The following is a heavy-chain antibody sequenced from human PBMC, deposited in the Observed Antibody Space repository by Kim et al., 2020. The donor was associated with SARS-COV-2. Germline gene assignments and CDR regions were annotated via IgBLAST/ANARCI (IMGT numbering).Heavy chain of an antibody. J-gene: IGHJ4*02. Sequence: GGSLRLSCAASGFTFSSYAMSWVRQAPGKGLEWVSTLTGSGGSTYYADSVKGRFTISRDNSKNTLYLQMNSVTAEDTAVYYCAKTPTGGYSAYDLLYFDYWGQGTLVAVSS. V-gene: IGHV3-23*01. CDR2: LTGSGGST. CDR3: AKTPTGGYSAYDLLYFDY. CDR1: GFTFSSYA. D-gene: IGHD5-12*01.